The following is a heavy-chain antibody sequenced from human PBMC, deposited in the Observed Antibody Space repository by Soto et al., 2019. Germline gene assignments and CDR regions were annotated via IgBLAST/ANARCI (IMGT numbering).Heavy chain of an antibody. CDR1: GFSLSTSGVG. CDR2: IYWNADK. CDR3: AHRPSGWFLFDY. V-gene: IGHV2-5*01. D-gene: IGHD6-19*01. Sequence: QITLKESGPTLVNPTQTLTLTCTFSGFSLSTSGVGVGWIRQSPGKALEWLALIYWNADKRYSPSLKSRLTITKDTSKNQVVLTMTNMDPVDTATYYCAHRPSGWFLFDYWGQGTLVTVSS. J-gene: IGHJ4*02.